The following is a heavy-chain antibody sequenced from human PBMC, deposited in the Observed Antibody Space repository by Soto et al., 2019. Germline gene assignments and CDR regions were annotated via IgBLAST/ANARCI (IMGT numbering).Heavy chain of an antibody. V-gene: IGHV1-2*02. Sequence: VQLAQSGAEVKKPGASVKVSCKTSGDSFNDYYIHWVRQAPGQGLEWMGWINPNGGATKYAQKYHGRVTVTRDTSIRKVYMGLSSLSSDATAVYYCGRESGGATATLYYYYFYMDVGGKGTTVTVSS. CDR1: GDSFNDYY. D-gene: IGHD5-12*01. CDR2: INPNGGAT. CDR3: GRESGGATATLYYYYFYMDV. J-gene: IGHJ6*03.